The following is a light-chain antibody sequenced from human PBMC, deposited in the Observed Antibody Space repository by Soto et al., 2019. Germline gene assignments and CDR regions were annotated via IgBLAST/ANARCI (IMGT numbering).Light chain of an antibody. CDR1: QSVSRY. V-gene: IGKV3-20*01. Sequence: EIVLAQAPASLSLSPLEIATLSCRASQSVSRYLAWYQQRPGQAPRLLIYDASSRATGIPDRFSGSGSGTDFTPTINRLEPEDFAVYYCQHYGSPRTFAQGTQLNI. CDR2: DAS. J-gene: IGKJ1*01. CDR3: QHYGSPRT.